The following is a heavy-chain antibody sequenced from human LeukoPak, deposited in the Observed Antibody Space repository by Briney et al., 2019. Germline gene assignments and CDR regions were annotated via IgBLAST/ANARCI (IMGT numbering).Heavy chain of an antibody. Sequence: SETLSLTCTVSGGSISSSSYYWGWIRQPPGKGLEWIGSIYYSGSTYYNPSLKSRVTISVDTSKNQFSLKLSSVTAADTAVYYCARDPAIRLGELSLYRGAFDIWGQGTMVTVSS. J-gene: IGHJ3*02. CDR3: ARDPAIRLGELSLYRGAFDI. CDR2: IYYSGST. CDR1: GGSISSSSYY. D-gene: IGHD3-16*02. V-gene: IGHV4-39*07.